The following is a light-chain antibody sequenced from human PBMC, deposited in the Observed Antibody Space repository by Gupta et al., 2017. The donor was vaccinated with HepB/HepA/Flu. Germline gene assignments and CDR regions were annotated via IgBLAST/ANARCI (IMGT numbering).Light chain of an antibody. CDR3: QQLDDSPAT. Sequence: EIVLTQSPGTLSLSPGERATLSCRASQTFTTNYLAWYQQRSGQPPRLLIHGESSRATGIPDRFSGSGSGRDFTLAISSVEPEDSAVYFCQQLDDSPATFGQGTKLQI. J-gene: IGKJ2*01. CDR2: GES. V-gene: IGKV3-20*01. CDR1: QTFTTNY.